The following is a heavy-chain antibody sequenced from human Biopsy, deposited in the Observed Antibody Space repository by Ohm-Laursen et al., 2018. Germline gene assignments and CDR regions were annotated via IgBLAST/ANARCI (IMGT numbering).Heavy chain of an antibody. J-gene: IGHJ6*02. CDR2: IYYSGST. V-gene: IGHV4-59*01. CDR1: GGSISSDY. Sequence: SETLSLTCTVSGGSISSDYWSWIRQTPGKGLGWIGYIYYSGSTNYNPSLKSRVTISVDTSKNQFSLRPNSVTAADTAVYYCARATNSTGWPYYYFYGMDVWGQGTTVTVSS. D-gene: IGHD2/OR15-2a*01. CDR3: ARATNSTGWPYYYFYGMDV.